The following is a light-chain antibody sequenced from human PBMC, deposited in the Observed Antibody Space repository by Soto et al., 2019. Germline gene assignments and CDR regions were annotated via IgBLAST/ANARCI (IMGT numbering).Light chain of an antibody. CDR1: SSDVGGYNY. CDR3: SLYTSENTYV. V-gene: IGLV2-11*01. CDR2: DVS. J-gene: IGLJ1*01. Sequence: QSALTQPRSVSGSPGQSVTISCTGTSSDVGGYNYVSWYQQHPGKAPKLMIYDVSKRPSGVPDRFSGSKSGNTASLTISGLQAADEADYYCSLYTSENTYVFGTGTKV.